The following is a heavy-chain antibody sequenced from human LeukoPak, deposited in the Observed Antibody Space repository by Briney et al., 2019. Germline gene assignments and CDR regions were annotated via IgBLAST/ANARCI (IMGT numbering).Heavy chain of an antibody. V-gene: IGHV4-59*08. CDR3: ARHDPVGHFLRGMDV. Sequence: SGTLSLTCAVSRGSISGYFWSWRRQPPGKGLEGIGYIYYTVSTIYNPSLRSRVTMSVDVSKNQFSLDLTSVTAADTAVYYCARHDPVGHFLRGMDVWGQGTTVTVSS. J-gene: IGHJ6*02. CDR2: IYYTVST. D-gene: IGHD2/OR15-2a*01. CDR1: RGSISGYF.